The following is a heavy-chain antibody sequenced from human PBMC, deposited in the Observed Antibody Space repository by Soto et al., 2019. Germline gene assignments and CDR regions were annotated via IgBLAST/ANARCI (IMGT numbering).Heavy chain of an antibody. CDR1: GFTFSSYA. CDR2: ISGGGGTT. V-gene: IGHV3-23*01. Sequence: GGSLRLSCAASGFTFSSYAMSWVRQAPGKGLEWVSAISGGGGTTYYADSVKGRFTISRDNSKDTLYLQMSSLRAEDTAIYYCVKGGLPTTTFHYWGQGTLVTVSS. D-gene: IGHD1-26*01. J-gene: IGHJ4*02. CDR3: VKGGLPTTTFHY.